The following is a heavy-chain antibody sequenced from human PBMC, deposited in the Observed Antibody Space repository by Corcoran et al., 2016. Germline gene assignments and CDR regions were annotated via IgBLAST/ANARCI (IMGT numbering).Heavy chain of an antibody. CDR1: GFTVSSNY. CDR2: IYSGGST. Sequence: EVQLVESGGGLIQPGGSLRLSCAASGFTVSSNYMSWVRQAPGKGLEWVSVIYSGGSTYYEESVKGRFTISRDNSKNTLYHQMNSLRDEDTAWYYCARGGIHLWSPAGMDVWGQGTTVTVSS. V-gene: IGHV3-53*01. CDR3: ARGGIHLWSPAGMDV. J-gene: IGHJ6*02. D-gene: IGHD5-18*01.